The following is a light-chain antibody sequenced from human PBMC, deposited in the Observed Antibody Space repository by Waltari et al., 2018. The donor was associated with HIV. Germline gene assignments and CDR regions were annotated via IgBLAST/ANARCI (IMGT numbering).Light chain of an antibody. CDR1: KGVVYRHDNKYY. CDR2: GAS. Sequence: DIVMTQSTDFLAVSLGERATINCRSSKGVVYRHDNKYYLAWYQQKARQPPQLLLYGASTREPGVPDRFSGSGSGTEFTLTISSLQAEDVAVYYCQQYLTVPYTFGQGTKLEIK. J-gene: IGKJ2*01. V-gene: IGKV4-1*01. CDR3: QQYLTVPYT.